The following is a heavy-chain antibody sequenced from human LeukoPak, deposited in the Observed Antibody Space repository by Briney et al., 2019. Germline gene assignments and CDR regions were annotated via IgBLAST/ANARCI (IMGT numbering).Heavy chain of an antibody. CDR2: ISGSGGST. D-gene: IGHD6-6*01. CDR1: GFTFSSYW. Sequence: LRLSCAASGFTFSSYWMSWVRQAPGKGLEWVSAISGSGGSTYYADSVKGRFTISRDNSKNTLYLQMNSLRAEDTAVYYCAKGAARSLYYGMDVWGQGTTVTVSS. J-gene: IGHJ6*02. CDR3: AKGAARSLYYGMDV. V-gene: IGHV3-23*01.